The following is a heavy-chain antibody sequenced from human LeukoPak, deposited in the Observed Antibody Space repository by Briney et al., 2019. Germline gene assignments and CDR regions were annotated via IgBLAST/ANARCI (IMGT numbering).Heavy chain of an antibody. CDR2: IIPIFGTA. V-gene: IGHV1-69*05. J-gene: IGHJ5*02. CDR1: GGTFSSYA. CDR3: ARDKDCSSTSCSGMFDP. D-gene: IGHD2-2*01. Sequence: SVKVSCKASGGTFSSYAISWVRQAPGQGLEWMGGIIPIFGTANYAQKFQGRVTITTDESTSTAYMELSSLRSEDTAVYYCARDKDCSSTSCSGMFDPWGQGTRVTVSS.